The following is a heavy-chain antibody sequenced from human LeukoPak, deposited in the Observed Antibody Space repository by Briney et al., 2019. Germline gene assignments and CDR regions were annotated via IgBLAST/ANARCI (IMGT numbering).Heavy chain of an antibody. V-gene: IGHV4-59*01. D-gene: IGHD1-26*01. CDR3: ARDLGGATCY. CDR2: IYYSGST. CDR1: GGSISSYY. J-gene: IGHJ4*02. Sequence: SETLSLTCTVSGGSISSYYWSWIRQPPGKGLEWIGYIYYSGSTNYNPSLKSRVTISVDTSKNQFSLKLSSVTAADTAVYYCARDLGGATCYWGQGTLVTVSS.